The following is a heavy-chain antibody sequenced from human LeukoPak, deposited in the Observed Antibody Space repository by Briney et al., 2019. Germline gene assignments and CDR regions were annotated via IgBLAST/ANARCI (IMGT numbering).Heavy chain of an antibody. V-gene: IGHV3-30-3*01. D-gene: IGHD6-6*01. CDR3: ARDPLGSAYYGMDV. CDR1: GFTFSSYW. CDR2: ISYDGSNK. J-gene: IGHJ6*02. Sequence: GGSLRLSCAASGFTFSSYWMSWVRQAPGKGLEWVAVISYDGSNKYYADSVKGRFTISRDNSKNTLYLQMNSLRAEDTAVYYCARDPLGSAYYGMDVWGQGTTVTVSS.